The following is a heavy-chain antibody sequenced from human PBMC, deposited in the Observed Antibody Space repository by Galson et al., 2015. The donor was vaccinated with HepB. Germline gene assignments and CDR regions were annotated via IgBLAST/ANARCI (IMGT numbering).Heavy chain of an antibody. CDR3: ARIYCGGDCYSGATGDRSPDP. Sequence: SVKVSCKASGHTFTSYDINWVRQATGQGLEWMGWMNPNSGNTGYAQKFQGRVTMTRNTSISTAYMELSSLRSEDTAVYYCARIYCGGDCYSGATGDRSPDPWGQGTLVTVSS. CDR1: GHTFTSYD. D-gene: IGHD2-21*02. V-gene: IGHV1-8*01. CDR2: MNPNSGNT. J-gene: IGHJ5*02.